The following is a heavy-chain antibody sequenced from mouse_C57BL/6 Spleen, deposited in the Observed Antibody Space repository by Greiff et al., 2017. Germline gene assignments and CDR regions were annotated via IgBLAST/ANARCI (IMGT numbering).Heavy chain of an antibody. Sequence: VQLQQSGPELVKPGASVKISCKASGYTFTDYYMNWVKQSHGKSLEWIGDINPNNGGTSYNQKFKGKATLTVDKSSSTAYMELRSLTSEYSAVYYCASFDGYYVPCFAYWGQGTLVTVSA. V-gene: IGHV1-26*01. CDR1: GYTFTDYY. D-gene: IGHD2-3*01. CDR3: ASFDGYYVPCFAY. CDR2: INPNNGGT. J-gene: IGHJ3*01.